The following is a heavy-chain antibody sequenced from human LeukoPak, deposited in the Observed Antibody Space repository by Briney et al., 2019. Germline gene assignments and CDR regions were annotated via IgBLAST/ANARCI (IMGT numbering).Heavy chain of an antibody. Sequence: GGSLTLSCAASGFTLSNYAMSWVRQPPGKGLEWVSTISGNGVSTYYADSVKGRFTLSRDNSKNTLYLQMNSLRAEDTALYYCATQNFDYWGQGTLVTVSS. CDR3: ATQNFDY. CDR1: GFTLSNYA. CDR2: ISGNGVST. V-gene: IGHV3-23*01. J-gene: IGHJ4*02.